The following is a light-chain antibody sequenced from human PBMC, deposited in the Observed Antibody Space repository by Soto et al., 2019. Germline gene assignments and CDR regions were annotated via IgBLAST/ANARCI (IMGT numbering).Light chain of an antibody. CDR1: SIDVGGYNY. J-gene: IGLJ1*01. CDR2: DVA. Sequence: SALTQPASVSGSPGQWIAISCTGASIDVGGYNYVSWYQQHPGKAPKLMIYDVASRPSGVSDRFSGSKSGNTASLTISGLQAEDEADYYCSSYTSSSTLYVFGTGTKVTVL. V-gene: IGLV2-14*03. CDR3: SSYTSSSTLYV.